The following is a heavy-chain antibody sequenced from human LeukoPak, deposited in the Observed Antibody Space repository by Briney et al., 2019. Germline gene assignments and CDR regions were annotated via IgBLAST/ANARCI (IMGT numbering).Heavy chain of an antibody. CDR2: IRIKANNYAT. CDR3: TREERTTTGVVIKSFDS. V-gene: IGHV3-73*01. CDR1: GFTFSGSA. J-gene: IGHJ4*02. D-gene: IGHD3-3*01. Sequence: GGSLRLSCAASGFTFSGSAMHWVRQASGKGLEWVGRIRIKANNYATAYAASATGRFTISRDDSKNTAYLQMNSLKTEDTAVYYCTREERTTTGVVIKSFDSWGQGTLVTVSS.